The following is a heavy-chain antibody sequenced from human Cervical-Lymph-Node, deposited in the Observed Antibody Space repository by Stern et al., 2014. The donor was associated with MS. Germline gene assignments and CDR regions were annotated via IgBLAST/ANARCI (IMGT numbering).Heavy chain of an antibody. Sequence: VQLVESGAQVKKPGASVKVSCKGSGYTFIRYYIQWVRQAPGQGLEGLGIVNANGGSARYAQKYQGRVIMASDPSTSTVSMELSSLRSEDTAVYYCATLYDSSGNYGMEVWGQGTTVIVSS. CDR2: VNANGGSA. CDR3: ATLYDSSGNYGMEV. CDR1: GYTFIRYY. V-gene: IGHV1-46*01. D-gene: IGHD5/OR15-5a*01. J-gene: IGHJ6*02.